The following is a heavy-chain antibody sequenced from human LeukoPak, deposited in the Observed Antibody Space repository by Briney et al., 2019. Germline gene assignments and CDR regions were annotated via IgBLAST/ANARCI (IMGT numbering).Heavy chain of an antibody. J-gene: IGHJ4*02. CDR1: GGTFSSYA. D-gene: IGHD3-3*01. V-gene: IGHV1-69*13. CDR3: ARVLTDRRPLTNTHYDFWSGPFDY. Sequence: SVKVSCKASGGTFSSYAISWVRQAPGQGLEWMGGIIPIFGTANYAQKFQGRVTITADESTSTAYMELSSLRSEDTAVYYCARVLTDRRPLTNTHYDFWSGPFDYWGQGTLVTVSS. CDR2: IIPIFGTA.